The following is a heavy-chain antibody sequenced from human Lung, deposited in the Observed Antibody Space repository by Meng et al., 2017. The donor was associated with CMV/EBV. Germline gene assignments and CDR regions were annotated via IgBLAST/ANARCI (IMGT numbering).Heavy chain of an antibody. CDR3: AREQNYGDFYYYYYGLDV. Sequence: ASVXVSXXASGYTFTDYYIHWVRQAPGQGLEWMGWINPISGDTNFAQKFPGRVTLTRDTSINTAYMELSGLKSDDTAVYYCAREQNYGDFYYYYYGLDVWGQGXTVTVSS. CDR2: INPISGDT. J-gene: IGHJ6*02. D-gene: IGHD4-17*01. V-gene: IGHV1-2*02. CDR1: GYTFTDYY.